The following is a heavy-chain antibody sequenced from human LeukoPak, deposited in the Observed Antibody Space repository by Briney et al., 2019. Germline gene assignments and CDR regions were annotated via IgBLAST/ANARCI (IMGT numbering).Heavy chain of an antibody. CDR3: ARNIAVAGRGDYMDV. J-gene: IGHJ6*03. CDR2: IYPSGST. CDR1: GGSISSGSYH. D-gene: IGHD6-19*01. V-gene: IGHV4-61*02. Sequence: SETLSLTCTVSGGSISSGSYHWSWIRQPAGKALEWIGRIYPSGSTNYDPSLKSRVTISVDTSKNQFSLKLSSVTAADTAVYYCARNIAVAGRGDYMDVWGKGTTVTISS.